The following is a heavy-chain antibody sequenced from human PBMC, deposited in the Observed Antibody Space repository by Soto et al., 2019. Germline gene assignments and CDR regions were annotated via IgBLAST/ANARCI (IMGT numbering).Heavy chain of an antibody. V-gene: IGHV1-69*02. D-gene: IGHD3-10*01. CDR2: TIPMLGMA. Sequence: QVQLVQSGAEVKKPGSSVKVSCTASGDTFNFYTISWVRQAPGQGLEWMGRTIPMLGMADYPQKFQVRVTIRAYKSTSTVYMTLPRLRSEDTAVYYCATTYGSGSTAFDYWVQGTLVTVSS. J-gene: IGHJ4*02. CDR3: ATTYGSGSTAFDY. CDR1: GDTFNFYT.